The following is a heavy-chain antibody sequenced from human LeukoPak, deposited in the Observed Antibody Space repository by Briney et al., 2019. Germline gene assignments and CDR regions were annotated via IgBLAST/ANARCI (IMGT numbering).Heavy chain of an antibody. Sequence: ASVKVSCKASGYTFTDYYMHWVRQAPGQGLEWMGWINPNSGGTNYAQKFQGRVTMTRDTSISTAYMELSRLRSDDTAVYYCARRSVDIVATEFRYWGQGTLVTVSS. V-gene: IGHV1-2*02. D-gene: IGHD5-12*01. CDR3: ARRSVDIVATEFRY. CDR2: INPNSGGT. CDR1: GYTFTDYY. J-gene: IGHJ4*02.